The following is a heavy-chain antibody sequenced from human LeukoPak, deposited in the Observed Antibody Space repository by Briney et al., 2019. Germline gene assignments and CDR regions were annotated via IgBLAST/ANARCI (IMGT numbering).Heavy chain of an antibody. D-gene: IGHD5-18*01. CDR1: GFTFSSYS. CDR3: AKDRLEYSYVLDY. CDR2: ISGSGGST. J-gene: IGHJ4*02. Sequence: GGSLRLSCAASGFTFSSYSMNWVRQAPGKGLEWVSAISGSGGSTYYADSVKGRFTISRDNSKNTLYLQMNSLRAEDTAVYYCAKDRLEYSYVLDYWGQGTLVTVSS. V-gene: IGHV3-23*01.